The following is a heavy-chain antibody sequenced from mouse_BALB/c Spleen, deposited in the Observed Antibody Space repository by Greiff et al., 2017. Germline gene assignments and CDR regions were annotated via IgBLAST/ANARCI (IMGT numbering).Heavy chain of an antibody. J-gene: IGHJ2*01. CDR2: INPRSGGT. D-gene: IGHD1-1*01. Sequence: QVQLQQSGAELVRPGTSVKVSCKASGYAFTNYLIEWVKQRPGQGLEWIGVINPRSGGTNYNEKFKGKATLTADKSSSTAYMQLSSLTSDDSAVYFCARSRDYGSSFDYWGQGTTLTVSS. CDR1: GYAFTNYL. CDR3: ARSRDYGSSFDY. V-gene: IGHV1-54*01.